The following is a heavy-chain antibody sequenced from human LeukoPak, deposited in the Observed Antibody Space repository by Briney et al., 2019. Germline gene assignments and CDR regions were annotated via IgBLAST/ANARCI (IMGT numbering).Heavy chain of an antibody. CDR1: GFTFSTYS. CDR3: ARENFESGDAFDI. CDR2: ISSSSSYI. V-gene: IGHV3-21*01. J-gene: IGHJ3*02. D-gene: IGHD1-14*01. Sequence: PGGSLRLTCAASGFTFSTYSMNWVRQAPGKGLEWVSSISSSSSYIYYADSVKGRFTISRDNAKNSLFLQMNSLRAEDTAVYYCARENFESGDAFDIWGQGTMVTVSS.